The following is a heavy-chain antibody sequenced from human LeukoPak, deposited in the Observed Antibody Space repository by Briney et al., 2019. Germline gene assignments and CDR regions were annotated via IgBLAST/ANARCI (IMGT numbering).Heavy chain of an antibody. CDR1: GFTLSDYY. V-gene: IGHV3-11*06. CDR3: ARSPTYQLVYDY. CDR2: ISSSSSYT. D-gene: IGHD2-2*02. Sequence: GALRLSCAASGFTLSDYYMSWIRQAPGKGLEWVSYISSSSSYTNYADSVKGRFTISRDNAKNSLYLQMNSLRAEDTAVYYCARSPTYQLVYDYWGQGTLVTVSS. J-gene: IGHJ4*02.